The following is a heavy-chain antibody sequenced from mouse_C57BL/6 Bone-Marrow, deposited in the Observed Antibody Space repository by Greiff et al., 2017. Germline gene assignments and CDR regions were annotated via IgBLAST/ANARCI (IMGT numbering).Heavy chain of an antibody. CDR2: ISSGSSTI. V-gene: IGHV5-17*01. D-gene: IGHD2-4*01. J-gene: IGHJ3*01. CDR1: GFTFSDYG. Sequence: EVQGVEPGGGLVKPGGSLKLSCAASGFTFSDYGMHWVRQAPEKGLEWVAYISSGSSTIYYADTVKGRFTISRDNAEHTLFLQMPSLRSEDTPRYYCARIYYDYDAWFAYWGQGTLVTVAA. CDR3: ARIYYDYDAWFAY.